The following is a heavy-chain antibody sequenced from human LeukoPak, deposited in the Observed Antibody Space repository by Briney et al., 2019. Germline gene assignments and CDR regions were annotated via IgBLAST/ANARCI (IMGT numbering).Heavy chain of an antibody. V-gene: IGHV1-18*01. Sequence: GASVKVSCKASGYTFTSYGISWVRQAPGQGLEWMGWISAYNANTNYAQKLQGRVTMTTDTSTSTAYMELRSLRSDDTAVYYCARDPRIVGAAAGSIAVAGTEIRYYYYGMDVWGQGTTVTVSS. CDR3: ARDPRIVGAAAGSIAVAGTEIRYYYYGMDV. J-gene: IGHJ6*02. CDR1: GYTFTSYG. CDR2: ISAYNANT. D-gene: IGHD6-19*01.